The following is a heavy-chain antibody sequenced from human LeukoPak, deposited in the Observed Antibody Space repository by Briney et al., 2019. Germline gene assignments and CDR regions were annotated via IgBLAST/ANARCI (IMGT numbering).Heavy chain of an antibody. D-gene: IGHD2-21*01. J-gene: IGHJ4*02. CDR1: GGSINSYL. Sequence: PSETLSLTCTVSGGSINSYLWTWIRQPPGKGLEWIGHIHYSGSTNYNPSLKSRVTITLDTSKNQFSLKLSSVTASDTALYYCARHVGYSSRVDYWGQGTQVTVSS. V-gene: IGHV4-59*08. CDR2: IHYSGST. CDR3: ARHVGYSSRVDY.